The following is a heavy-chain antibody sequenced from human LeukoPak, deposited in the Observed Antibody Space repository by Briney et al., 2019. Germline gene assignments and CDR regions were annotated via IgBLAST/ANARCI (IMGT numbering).Heavy chain of an antibody. CDR1: GYTFTSYG. J-gene: IGHJ5*02. CDR3: ATGPYYYDSSGYGTGSGFDR. Sequence: ASVKVSCKASGYTFTSYGISWVRQAPGQGLEWMGWISAYNGNTNYAQKLQGRVTMTTDTSTSTAYMELRSLRSDDTAVYYCATGPYYYDSSGYGTGSGFDRWGQGTLVTVSS. V-gene: IGHV1-18*01. CDR2: ISAYNGNT. D-gene: IGHD3-22*01.